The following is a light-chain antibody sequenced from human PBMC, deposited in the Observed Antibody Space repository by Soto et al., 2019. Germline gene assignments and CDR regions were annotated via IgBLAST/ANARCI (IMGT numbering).Light chain of an antibody. J-gene: IGKJ5*01. CDR1: QSVSNNY. Sequence: EIVLTQSPGTLSLSPGERATLSCRASQSVSNNYLAWYQQKPGQAPRLLIYGASSRATGIPDRFSGSGSGTHFPLTISSLEPEDFAVYFCQQYGSSPVTFGQGTRLEIK. CDR2: GAS. CDR3: QQYGSSPVT. V-gene: IGKV3-20*01.